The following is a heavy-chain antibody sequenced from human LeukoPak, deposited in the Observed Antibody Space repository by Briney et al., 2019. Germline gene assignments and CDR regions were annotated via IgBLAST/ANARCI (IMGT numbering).Heavy chain of an antibody. CDR3: ARIQGGRYCSGGSCYSSGTYYYYGMDV. V-gene: IGHV1-18*01. CDR1: GYTFTSYG. D-gene: IGHD2-15*01. J-gene: IGHJ6*02. Sequence: GAPVKVSCKASGYTFTSYGISWVRQAPGQGLEWMGWISAYNGNTNYAQKLQGRVTMTTDTSTSTAYMELRSLRSDDTAVYYCARIQGGRYCSGGSCYSSGTYYYYGMDVWGQGTTVTVSS. CDR2: ISAYNGNT.